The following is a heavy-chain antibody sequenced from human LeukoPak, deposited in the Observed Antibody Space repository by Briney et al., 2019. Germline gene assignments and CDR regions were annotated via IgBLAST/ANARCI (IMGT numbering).Heavy chain of an antibody. V-gene: IGHV1-8*01. CDR2: MNPNSGNT. D-gene: IGHD2-2*01. CDR1: GYTFTSYD. J-gene: IGHJ3*02. Sequence: ASVKVSCKASGYTFTSYDINWVRQATGQGPEWMGWMNPNSGNTGYAQKFQGRVTMTRNTSISTAYMELSSLRSEDTAVYYCARVGCSSTSCYWVGIAFDIWGQGTMVTVSS. CDR3: ARVGCSSTSCYWVGIAFDI.